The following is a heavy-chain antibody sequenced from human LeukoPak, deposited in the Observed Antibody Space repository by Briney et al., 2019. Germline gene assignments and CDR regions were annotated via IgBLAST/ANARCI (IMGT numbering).Heavy chain of an antibody. V-gene: IGHV4-4*09. CDR1: GGSVSSYF. Sequence: SETLSLTCTVSGGSVSSYFWSWIRQPPGKGLEWIGYIYNSENTKYNSSLESRVTISVDTSKNQFFLKLSSVTAADTAVYYCARFHSGPSGWYVLWYFDLWGRGTLVTVSS. CDR3: ARFHSGPSGWYVLWYFDL. J-gene: IGHJ2*01. D-gene: IGHD6-19*01. CDR2: IYNSENT.